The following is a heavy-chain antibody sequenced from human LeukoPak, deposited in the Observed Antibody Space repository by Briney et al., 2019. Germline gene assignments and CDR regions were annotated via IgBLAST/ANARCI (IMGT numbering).Heavy chain of an antibody. V-gene: IGHV3-7*01. CDR2: IKEDGSEK. CDR3: ASGRQLGY. D-gene: IGHD6-13*01. J-gene: IGHJ4*02. Sequence: GGSLRLSCAASGFTFSNYWMSWVRQAPEKGLEWVANIKEDGSEKYYVDSVKGRFTISRDNARNSLYLQMNSLRAEDTAVYYCASGRQLGYWGQGTLVTVSS. CDR1: GFTFSNYW.